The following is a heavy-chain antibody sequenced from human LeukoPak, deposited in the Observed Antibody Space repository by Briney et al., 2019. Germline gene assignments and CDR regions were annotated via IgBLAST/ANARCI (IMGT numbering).Heavy chain of an antibody. V-gene: IGHV3-9*01. J-gene: IGHJ4*02. CDR1: GFTFDDYA. CDR2: NSWNSGSL. Sequence: PGGSLRLSCAASGFTFDDYAMHWVRQAPGKGLEWGSGNSWNSGSLGYADSVKGRCTISRAKAKNSLYLQRNSLRAEDTALYYCSKGRGYGSSSSRGYFDYWGQGTLVTVSS. CDR3: SKGRGYGSSSSRGYFDY. D-gene: IGHD6-13*01.